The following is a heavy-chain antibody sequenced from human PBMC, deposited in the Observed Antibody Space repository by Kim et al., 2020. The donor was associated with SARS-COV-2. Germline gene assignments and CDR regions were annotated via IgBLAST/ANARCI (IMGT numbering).Heavy chain of an antibody. V-gene: IGHV1-69*04. CDR1: GGTFSSYA. J-gene: IGHJ6*02. D-gene: IGHD2-21*01. Sequence: SVKVSCKASGGTFSSYAISWVRQAPGQGLEWMGRIIPILGIANYAQKFQGRVTITADKSTSTAYMELSSLRSEDTAVYYFARDGLVKHYYYYYGMDVWGQGTTVTVSS. CDR2: IIPILGIA. CDR3: ARDGLVKHYYYYYGMDV.